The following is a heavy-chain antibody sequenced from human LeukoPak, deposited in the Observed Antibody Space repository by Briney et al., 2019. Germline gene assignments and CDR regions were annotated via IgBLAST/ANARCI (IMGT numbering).Heavy chain of an antibody. Sequence: GGSLRLSCAASGLTFSSYAMSWVRQAPGKGLEWVGRIKSKTDGGTTDYAAPVKGRFTISRDDSKNTLYLQMNSLKTEDTAVYYCTTGGYGGQFDYWGQGTLVTVSS. CDR1: GLTFSSYA. V-gene: IGHV3-15*01. J-gene: IGHJ4*02. CDR3: TTGGYGGQFDY. CDR2: IKSKTDGGTT. D-gene: IGHD5-12*01.